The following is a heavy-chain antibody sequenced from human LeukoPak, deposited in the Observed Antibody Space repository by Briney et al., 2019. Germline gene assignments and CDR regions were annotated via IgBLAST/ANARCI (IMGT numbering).Heavy chain of an antibody. CDR2: IYYSGST. D-gene: IGHD2-2*01. CDR1: GGSISSGDYY. V-gene: IGHV4-30-4*01. CDR3: ARAVVPAATELGDWFDP. Sequence: SEPLSLTCTVSGGSISSGDYYWSWIRPPPGKGLEWIGYIYYSGSTYYNPSLKSRVTISVDTSRNQFSLKLSSVTAADTAVYYCARAVVPAATELGDWFDPWGQGTLVTVSS. J-gene: IGHJ5*02.